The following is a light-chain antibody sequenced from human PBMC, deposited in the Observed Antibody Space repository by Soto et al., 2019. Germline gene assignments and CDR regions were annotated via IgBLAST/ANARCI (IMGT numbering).Light chain of an antibody. CDR1: QSVSSR. CDR3: QHYAGGSRIT. J-gene: IGKJ5*01. V-gene: IGKV3-20*01. CDR2: GAS. Sequence: EIVITQSPGTLSLSPGERVTLSCRASQSVSSRLAWYQQKPGQAPRLLISGASSRATGIPDRFSGSGFGTDFTLTISRLEPEDFALYYCQHYAGGSRITFGQGTRLEIK.